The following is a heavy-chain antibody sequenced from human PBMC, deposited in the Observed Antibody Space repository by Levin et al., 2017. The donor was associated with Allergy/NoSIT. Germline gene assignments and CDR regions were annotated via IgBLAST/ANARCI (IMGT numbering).Heavy chain of an antibody. Sequence: GESLKISCAASGFTFGVYAMIWFRQAPGKGLEWVGFITSKTYGGTAEYAASVKGRFTISRDGSKSIVYLQMDSLKTEDTALYYCTRLAPNGKGLPFDYWGQGALVTVSS. CDR3: TRLAPNGKGLPFDY. V-gene: IGHV3-49*01. J-gene: IGHJ4*02. CDR1: GFTFGVYA. CDR2: ITSKTYGGTA. D-gene: IGHD6-13*01.